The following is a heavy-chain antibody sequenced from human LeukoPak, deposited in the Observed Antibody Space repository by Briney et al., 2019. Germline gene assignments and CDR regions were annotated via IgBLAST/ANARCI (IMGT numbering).Heavy chain of an antibody. CDR3: ARDYGSGSLGFDP. CDR2: IYYSGST. D-gene: IGHD3-10*01. Sequence: SETLSLTCTVSGGSISSSSYYWGWIRQPPGKGLEWIGSIYYSGSTYYNPSLKSRVTISVDTSKNQFSLKLSSVTAADTAVYYCARDYGSGSLGFDPWGQGTLVTVSS. J-gene: IGHJ5*02. CDR1: GGSISSSSYY. V-gene: IGHV4-39*07.